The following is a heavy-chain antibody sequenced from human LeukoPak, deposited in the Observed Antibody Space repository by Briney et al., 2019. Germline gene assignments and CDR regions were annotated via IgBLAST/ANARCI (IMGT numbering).Heavy chain of an antibody. CDR1: GYSFTSYD. CDR2: IIPILGIA. J-gene: IGHJ4*02. D-gene: IGHD1-26*01. Sequence: GASVKVSCKASGYSFTSYDISWVRQAPGQGLEWMGRIIPILGIANYAQKFQGRVTITADKSTSTAYMELSSLRSEDTAVYYCARDLNSGSYFYDYWGQGTLVTVSS. CDR3: ARDLNSGSYFYDY. V-gene: IGHV1-69*04.